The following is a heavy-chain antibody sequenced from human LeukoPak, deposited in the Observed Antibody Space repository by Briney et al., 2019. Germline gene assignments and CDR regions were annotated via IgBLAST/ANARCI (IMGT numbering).Heavy chain of an antibody. J-gene: IGHJ5*02. Sequence: PSETLSLTCTVSGGSISSGGYYWSWIRQHPGKGLEWIGYIYYSGSTYYNPSLKSRVTISVDTSKNQFSLKLSSVTAADTAVYYCARASLVYGSGSYRHLGFDPWGQGTLVTVSS. V-gene: IGHV4-30-4*08. CDR1: GGSISSGGYY. CDR3: ARASLVYGSGSYRHLGFDP. CDR2: IYYSGST. D-gene: IGHD3-10*01.